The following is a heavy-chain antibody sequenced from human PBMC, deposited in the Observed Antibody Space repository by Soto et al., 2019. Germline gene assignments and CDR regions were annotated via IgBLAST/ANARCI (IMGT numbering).Heavy chain of an antibody. V-gene: IGHV4-34*01. D-gene: IGHD6-13*01. CDR2: INHSGST. CDR1: GGSFSGYY. J-gene: IGHJ5*02. CDR3: ARGAGYSSSWYERVQPRDSRPVEWFDP. Sequence: PSETLSLTCAVYGGSFSGYYWSWIRQPPGKGLEWIGEINHSGSTNYNPSLKSRVTISVDTSKNQFSLKLSSVTAADTAVYYCARGAGYSSSWYERVQPRDSRPVEWFDPWGQGTLVTAPQ.